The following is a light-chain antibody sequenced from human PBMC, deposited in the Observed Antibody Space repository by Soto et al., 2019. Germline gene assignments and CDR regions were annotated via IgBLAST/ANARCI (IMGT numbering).Light chain of an antibody. CDR1: QSVGTK. J-gene: IGKJ1*01. CDR3: QQYSSWLWT. Sequence: EIVMTQSPATLSVSPGERATLSCRASQSVGTKLAWYQQTRGQAPRLLLYGASNRATGVPARFSGSVSGTELTLTISSLQSEDFAVYYCQQYSSWLWTFGQGTKVDIK. CDR2: GAS. V-gene: IGKV3-15*01.